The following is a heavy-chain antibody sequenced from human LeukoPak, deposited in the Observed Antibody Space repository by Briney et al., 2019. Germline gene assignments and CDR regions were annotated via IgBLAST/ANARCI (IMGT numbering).Heavy chain of an antibody. CDR3: ARNRDGYNSFDY. CDR2: IYYSGSS. Sequence: SQTLSLTCTVSGGSINNGGYYWSWIRQHPGKGLEWIGYIYYSGSSYYNPSLWSRVTISVDTSKNHFSLKLSSVTAADTAVYYCARNRDGYNSFDYWGQGTLVTVSS. V-gene: IGHV4-31*03. J-gene: IGHJ4*02. D-gene: IGHD5-24*01. CDR1: GGSINNGGYY.